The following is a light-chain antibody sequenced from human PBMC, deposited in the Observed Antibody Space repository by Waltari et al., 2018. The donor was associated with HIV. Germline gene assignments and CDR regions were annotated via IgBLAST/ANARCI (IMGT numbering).Light chain of an antibody. J-gene: IGLJ2*01. Sequence: SYVLTQPPSVSVAPGKTARITWGGNNIASKSVHWYQQKPGQAPVLVIYYDNDRPSVCPERFSGSNSGNTSTLTISRVEAGDEADYYCQVWDTSSDLRVVFGGGTRLTVL. CDR1: NIASKS. CDR2: YDN. V-gene: IGLV3-21*04. CDR3: QVWDTSSDLRVV.